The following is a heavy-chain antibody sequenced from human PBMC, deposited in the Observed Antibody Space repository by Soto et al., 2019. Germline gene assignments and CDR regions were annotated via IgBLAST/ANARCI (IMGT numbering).Heavy chain of an antibody. D-gene: IGHD6-13*01. CDR1: GFTFSSYG. CDR2: ISYDGSNK. Sequence: QVQLVESGGGVVQPGRSLRLSCAASGFTFSSYGMHWVSQAPGKGLEWVAVISYDGSNKYYADSVKGRFTISRDNSKNTLYLQMNSLRAEDTAVYYCAKGAAGIGYWGQGTLVTVSS. V-gene: IGHV3-30*18. J-gene: IGHJ4*02. CDR3: AKGAAGIGY.